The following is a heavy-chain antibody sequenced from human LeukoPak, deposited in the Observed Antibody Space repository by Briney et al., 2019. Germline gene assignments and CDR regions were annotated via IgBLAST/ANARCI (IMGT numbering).Heavy chain of an antibody. D-gene: IGHD3-22*01. V-gene: IGHV4-34*01. Sequence: SETRSLTCAVYGGSFSGYYWSWIRQPPGKGLEWIGEINHSGSTNYNPSLKSRVTISVDTSKNQFSLKLSSVTAADTAVYYCARGFDYYDSSGYYYNWYFDLWGRGTLVTVSS. J-gene: IGHJ2*01. CDR3: ARGFDYYDSSGYYYNWYFDL. CDR2: INHSGST. CDR1: GGSFSGYY.